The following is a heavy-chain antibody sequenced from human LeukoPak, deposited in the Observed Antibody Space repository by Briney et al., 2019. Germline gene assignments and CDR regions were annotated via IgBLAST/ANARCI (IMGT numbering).Heavy chain of an antibody. V-gene: IGHV1-18*01. Sequence: ASVKVSCKASGYTFTSYDINWVRQAPGQGLEWMGWISAYNGNTNYAQKLQGRVTMTTDTSTSTAYMELRSLRSDDTAVYYCARDSAIYYYDSSGLYWGQGTLVTVSS. D-gene: IGHD3-22*01. J-gene: IGHJ4*02. CDR1: GYTFTSYD. CDR3: ARDSAIYYYDSSGLY. CDR2: ISAYNGNT.